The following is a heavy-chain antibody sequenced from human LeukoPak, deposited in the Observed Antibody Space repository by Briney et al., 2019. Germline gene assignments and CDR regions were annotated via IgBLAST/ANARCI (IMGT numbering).Heavy chain of an antibody. Sequence: PGGSLRLSCAASGFTFDDYGMSWVRQAPGKGLEWVSGINWNGGSTGYADSVKGRFTISRDNSKNTLYLQMNSLRAEDTAVYYCARDGYDSSGYSIDYWGQGTLVTVSS. D-gene: IGHD3-22*01. V-gene: IGHV3-20*04. J-gene: IGHJ4*02. CDR3: ARDGYDSSGYSIDY. CDR1: GFTFDDYG. CDR2: INWNGGST.